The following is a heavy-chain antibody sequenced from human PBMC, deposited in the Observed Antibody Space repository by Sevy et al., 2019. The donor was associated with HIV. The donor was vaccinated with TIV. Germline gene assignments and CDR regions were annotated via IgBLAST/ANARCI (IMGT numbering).Heavy chain of an antibody. D-gene: IGHD3-22*01. CDR1: GFTFSSYA. Sequence: GSLRLSCAASGFTFSSYAMNWVRQAPGKGLEWVSGISGSGGSGDKTNYADSVKGRFTISRDDSKNSLYLQLNSLRAEDTTIYYYARKYDSSGYFDYWGQGTLVTVSS. J-gene: IGHJ4*02. V-gene: IGHV3-23*01. CDR2: ISGSGGSGDKT. CDR3: ARKYDSSGYFDY.